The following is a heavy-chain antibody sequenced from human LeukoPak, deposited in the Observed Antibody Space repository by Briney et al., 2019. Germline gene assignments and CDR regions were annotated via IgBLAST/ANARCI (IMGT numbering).Heavy chain of an antibody. J-gene: IGHJ5*02. CDR1: GYTFTSYD. V-gene: IGHV1-8*03. D-gene: IGHD3-3*01. Sequence: ASVRVSCKASGYTFTSYDINGVRQATGQGLEWMGWMNPNSGNTGYAQKFQGRVTITRNTSISTAYMELSSLRSEDTAVYYCARVYEDTIFGVTFDPWGQGTLVTVSS. CDR2: MNPNSGNT. CDR3: ARVYEDTIFGVTFDP.